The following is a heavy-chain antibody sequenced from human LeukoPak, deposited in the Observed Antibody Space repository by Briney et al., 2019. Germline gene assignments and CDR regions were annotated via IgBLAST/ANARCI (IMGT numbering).Heavy chain of an antibody. CDR1: GGSFSSYY. J-gene: IGHJ3*02. CDR3: ARGLGFLIGSIWYPDAFDI. V-gene: IGHV4-39*01. Sequence: SETLSLTCAVYGGSFSSYYWGWIRQPPGKGLEWIGSIYYSGSTYYNPSLKSRVTISVDTSKNQMSLTLRSVAAEDTAMYYCARGLGFLIGSIWYPDAFDIWGQGAMVTVSS. CDR2: IYYSGST. D-gene: IGHD6-13*01.